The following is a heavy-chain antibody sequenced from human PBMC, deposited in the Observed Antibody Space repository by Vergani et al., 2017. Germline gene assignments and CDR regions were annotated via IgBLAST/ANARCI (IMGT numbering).Heavy chain of an antibody. Sequence: QVQLVESGGGVVQPGRSLRLSCAASGFTFSSYGMHWVRQAPGKGLEWVAVIWYDGSNKYYADSVKGRFTISRDNSKNTLYLQMNSLRAEDTAVYDCARDQTVLREGDWFDPWGQGTLVTVSS. CDR3: ARDQTVLREGDWFDP. D-gene: IGHD5/OR15-5a*01. CDR1: GFTFSSYG. J-gene: IGHJ5*02. CDR2: IWYDGSNK. V-gene: IGHV3-33*01.